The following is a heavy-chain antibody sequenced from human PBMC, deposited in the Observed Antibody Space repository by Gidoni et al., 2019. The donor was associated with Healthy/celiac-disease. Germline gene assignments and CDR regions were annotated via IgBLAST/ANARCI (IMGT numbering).Heavy chain of an antibody. V-gene: IGHV3-23*01. J-gene: IGHJ3*02. CDR3: AKATIAVAGKVPHDAFDI. D-gene: IGHD6-19*01. Sequence: EVQLLESGGGLVQPGGSLRLSCSASGFPFSSYAMSWVRQAPGKGLECVAAISGSGGSTYYADSVKGRFTISRDNSKNTLYLQMNSLRAEDTAVYYCAKATIAVAGKVPHDAFDIWGQGTMVTVSS. CDR1: GFPFSSYA. CDR2: ISGSGGST.